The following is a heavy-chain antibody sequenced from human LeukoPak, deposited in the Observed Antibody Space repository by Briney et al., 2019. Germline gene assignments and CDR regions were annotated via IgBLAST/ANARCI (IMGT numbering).Heavy chain of an antibody. CDR2: IYYSGNT. CDR3: ARSEYPSPDFDY. Sequence: PSQTLSLTCTVSGASISSGGYYWSWIRQHPGKGLEWIGYIYYSGNTYYNPSLKSRLTISVDTSKNQFSLKLSSVTAADTAVYYCARSEYPSPDFDYWGQGTLVTVSS. CDR1: GASISSGGYY. J-gene: IGHJ4*02. V-gene: IGHV4-31*03. D-gene: IGHD6-6*01.